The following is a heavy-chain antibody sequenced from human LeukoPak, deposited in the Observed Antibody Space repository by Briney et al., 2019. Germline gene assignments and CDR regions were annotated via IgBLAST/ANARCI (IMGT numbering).Heavy chain of an antibody. Sequence: GRSLRLSCAASGFTFSSYAMHWVRQAPGKGLEWVAVVWYDGSKTYSADSVKGRITISRDDSKNTLYLLMNSLRAEDTAVYYCARGVDYYDSSGTIDYWGQGTLVTVSS. D-gene: IGHD3-22*01. V-gene: IGHV3-33*01. J-gene: IGHJ4*02. CDR2: VWYDGSKT. CDR1: GFTFSSYA. CDR3: ARGVDYYDSSGTIDY.